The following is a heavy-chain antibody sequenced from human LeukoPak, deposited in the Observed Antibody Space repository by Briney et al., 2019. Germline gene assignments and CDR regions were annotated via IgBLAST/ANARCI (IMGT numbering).Heavy chain of an antibody. CDR2: INPNSGGT. V-gene: IGHV1-2*02. Sequence: GASVKVSCKASGYTFTGYYMHWVRQAPGQGLEWMGWINPNSGGTNYAQKFQGRVTMTRDTSISTAYMELNSLRAEDTAIYYCATYRQVLLPFESWGQGTLVTVSS. J-gene: IGHJ4*02. CDR1: GYTFTGYY. CDR3: ATYRQVLLPFES. D-gene: IGHD2-8*02.